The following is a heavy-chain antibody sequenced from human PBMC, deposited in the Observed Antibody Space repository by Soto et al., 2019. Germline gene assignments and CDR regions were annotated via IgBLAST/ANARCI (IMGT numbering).Heavy chain of an antibody. D-gene: IGHD3-22*01. CDR3: AKDHSFPMIDY. V-gene: IGHV3-30*18. Sequence: QVQLVESGGGVVQPGRSPKLSCAASGFTFSSYGIHWVRQAPGKGLEWVAVISSDGSNKYYADSVKGRFTISRDNSKNTLYLQINSLRAEDTAVYYCAKDHSFPMIDYWGQGTLVTVSS. CDR2: ISSDGSNK. J-gene: IGHJ4*02. CDR1: GFTFSSYG.